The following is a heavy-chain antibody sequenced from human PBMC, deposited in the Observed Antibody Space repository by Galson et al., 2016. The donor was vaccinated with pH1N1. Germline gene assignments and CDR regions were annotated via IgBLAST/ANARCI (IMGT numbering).Heavy chain of an antibody. V-gene: IGHV4-34*01. J-gene: IGHJ5*02. Sequence: SETLSLTCAVSSESFSGYFWSWIRQPPGQGLEWIGDISHSGGTMYNPSLKSRVTISLDTVKNLFSLKLISVTAADAAVYFCPSLKVVSPSRGLWFDPWGQGTLVTVSS. CDR1: SESFSGYF. D-gene: IGHD2-21*02. CDR3: PSLKVVSPSRGLWFDP. CDR2: ISHSGGT.